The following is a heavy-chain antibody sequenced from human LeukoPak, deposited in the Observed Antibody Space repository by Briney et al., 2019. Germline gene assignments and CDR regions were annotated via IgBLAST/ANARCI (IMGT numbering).Heavy chain of an antibody. CDR3: ARQGGDSSGWYGWGYFDY. Sequence: SETLSLTCTVSGGSISSSSYYWGWIRQPPGKGLEWIGSIYYSGSTYYNPSLKSRVTISVDTSKNQFSLKLSSVTAADTAVYYCARQGGDSSGWYGWGYFDYWGQGTLVTVSS. CDR1: GGSISSSSYY. D-gene: IGHD6-19*01. V-gene: IGHV4-39*01. J-gene: IGHJ4*02. CDR2: IYYSGST.